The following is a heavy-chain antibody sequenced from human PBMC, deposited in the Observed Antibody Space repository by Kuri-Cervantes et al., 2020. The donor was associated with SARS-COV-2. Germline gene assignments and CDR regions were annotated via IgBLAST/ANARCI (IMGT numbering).Heavy chain of an antibody. J-gene: IGHJ4*02. CDR1: GFTFSSYA. Sequence: GGSLRLSCAASGFTFSSYAMSRVRQAPGKGLEWVSVISGSGGTTYYADSVKGRFTVSRDNSKNTLYLQMNSLRAEDTAVYYCASGRIYDSSGYSPGGFDYWGQGTLVTVSS. CDR2: ISGSGGTT. D-gene: IGHD3-22*01. CDR3: ASGRIYDSSGYSPGGFDY. V-gene: IGHV3-23*01.